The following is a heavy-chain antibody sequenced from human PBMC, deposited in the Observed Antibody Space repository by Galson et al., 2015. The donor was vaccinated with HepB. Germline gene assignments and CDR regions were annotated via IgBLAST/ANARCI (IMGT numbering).Heavy chain of an antibody. V-gene: IGHV3-21*01. D-gene: IGHD2-15*01. Sequence: SLRLSCAASGFTFSSYSMNWVRQAPGKGLEWVSSISSSSSYIYYADSVKGRFTISRDNAKNSLYLQMNSLRAEDTAVYYCARDPSDDCSGGSCYENWFDPWGQGTLVTVSS. CDR2: ISSSSSYI. CDR1: GFTFSSYS. CDR3: ARDPSDDCSGGSCYENWFDP. J-gene: IGHJ5*02.